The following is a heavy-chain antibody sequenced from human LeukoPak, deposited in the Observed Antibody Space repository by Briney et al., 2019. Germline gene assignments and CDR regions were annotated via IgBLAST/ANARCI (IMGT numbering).Heavy chain of an antibody. Sequence: SETLSLTCTVSGGSISSYYWSWIRQPPGKGLEWIGYIYYSGSTNYNPSLKSRVTISVDTSKNQFSLKLSSVTAAGTAVYYCAREWFGDNWFDPWGQGTLVTVSS. D-gene: IGHD3-10*01. CDR3: AREWFGDNWFDP. CDR2: IYYSGST. CDR1: GGSISSYY. J-gene: IGHJ5*02. V-gene: IGHV4-59*01.